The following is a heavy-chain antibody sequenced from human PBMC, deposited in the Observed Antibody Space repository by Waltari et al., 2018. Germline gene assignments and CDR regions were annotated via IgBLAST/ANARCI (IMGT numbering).Heavy chain of an antibody. J-gene: IGHJ4*02. V-gene: IGHV3-74*01. Sequence: EVHLVESGGGLVQPGGSLRLSCAASGFMFSGYWMHWVRQAPGKGLVWGSRIVSDGTLTNYAASVKGRFTISRDNAKNTLYLQMNSLRAEDTAVYYCTSHYYDNDAYYDVYWGQGTLVTVSS. D-gene: IGHD3-22*01. CDR2: IVSDGTLT. CDR1: GFMFSGYW. CDR3: TSHYYDNDAYYDVY.